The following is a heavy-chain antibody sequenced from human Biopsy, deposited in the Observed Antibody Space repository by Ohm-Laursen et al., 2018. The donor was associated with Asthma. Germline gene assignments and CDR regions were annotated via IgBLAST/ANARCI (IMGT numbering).Heavy chain of an antibody. CDR2: IKHDGSEK. V-gene: IGHV3-7*03. CDR1: GFTVSTNG. J-gene: IGHJ4*02. Sequence: SLRLSCAASGFTVSTNGMSWVRQPPGKGLEWVANIKHDGSEKNHVDSLKGRFTISRDNSRDTLYLQMRSLRADDTAVYYCAKDERLYYGSDSKYMQPVPLGDWGQGTLVIVSA. CDR3: AKDERLYYGSDSKYMQPVPLGD. D-gene: IGHD3-10*01.